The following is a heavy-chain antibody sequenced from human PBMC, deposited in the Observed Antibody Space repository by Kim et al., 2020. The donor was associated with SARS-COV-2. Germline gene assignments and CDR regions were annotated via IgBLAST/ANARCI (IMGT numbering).Heavy chain of an antibody. Sequence: SETLSLTCTVSGGSTYSSFYYWGWIRQPPGKGLEWIGNIYYNGDTYYSPSLKSRFTISIDTPKNKFSLKVSSVTAADTAVYYCVGDRRGYRNDYFYWGQG. D-gene: IGHD5-18*01. V-gene: IGHV4-39*07. J-gene: IGHJ4*02. CDR3: VGDRRGYRNDYFY. CDR1: GGSTYSSFYY. CDR2: IYYNGDT.